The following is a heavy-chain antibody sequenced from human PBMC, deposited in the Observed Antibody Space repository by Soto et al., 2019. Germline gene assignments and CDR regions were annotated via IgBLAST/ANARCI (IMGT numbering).Heavy chain of an antibody. CDR1: GGSFSGYY. V-gene: IGHV4-34*01. J-gene: IGHJ4*02. Sequence: SETLSLTCAVYGGSFSGYYWSWIRQPPGKGLEWIGEINHSGSTNYNPSLKSRVTISEDTSKSQFSLKVNSMTAADTAVYYCARYRREAVAGYTLDNWGQGILVTVSS. CDR2: INHSGST. CDR3: ARYRREAVAGYTLDN. D-gene: IGHD6-13*01.